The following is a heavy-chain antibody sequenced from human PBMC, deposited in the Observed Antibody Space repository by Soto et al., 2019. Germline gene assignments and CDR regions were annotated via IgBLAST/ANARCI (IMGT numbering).Heavy chain of an antibody. CDR2: INPKTGTT. CDR1: ENTFGGFV. Sequence: VDAVQVSCKALENTFGGFVIHWVRQAPGQGLEWMGWINPKTGTTNCNQKFQGRVTLTRDTSIDTAYMDLSSLRNDDTAMFFYTRVNHGRAWPQLLFASWGKGTLVTVA. D-gene: IGHD1-1*01. J-gene: IGHJ4*02. V-gene: IGHV1-2*02. CDR3: TRVNHGRAWPQLLFAS.